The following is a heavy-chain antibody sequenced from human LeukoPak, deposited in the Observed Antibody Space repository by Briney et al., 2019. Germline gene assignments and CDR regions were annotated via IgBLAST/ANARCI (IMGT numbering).Heavy chain of an antibody. CDR2: MYYSGST. V-gene: IGHV4-39*01. Sequence: SETLSLTCAVSGGSISSSSYYWGWIRQPPGKGLEWIGSMYYSGSTYYNPSLKSRVTLSVDTSKNQFSLKLSSVTAADTALYYCARHSSLRTFDYWGQGTLVTVSS. CDR3: ARHSSLRTFDY. J-gene: IGHJ4*02. D-gene: IGHD1-1*01. CDR1: GGSISSSSYY.